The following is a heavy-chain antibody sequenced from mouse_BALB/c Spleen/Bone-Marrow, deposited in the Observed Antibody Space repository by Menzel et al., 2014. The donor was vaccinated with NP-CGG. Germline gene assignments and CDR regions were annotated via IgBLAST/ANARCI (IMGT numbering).Heavy chain of an antibody. Sequence: VQRVESGPELVKPGASVKISCKASGYTFTDYYINWVKQKPGQGLGWIGWIYPGSGNTKYNEKFKGKATLTVDTSSSTAYMQLSSLTSEDTAVYFCANLGRYAMDYWGQGTSVTVSS. CDR3: ANLGRYAMDY. V-gene: IGHV1-84*02. D-gene: IGHD3-1*01. CDR2: IYPGSGNT. J-gene: IGHJ4*01. CDR1: GYTFTDYY.